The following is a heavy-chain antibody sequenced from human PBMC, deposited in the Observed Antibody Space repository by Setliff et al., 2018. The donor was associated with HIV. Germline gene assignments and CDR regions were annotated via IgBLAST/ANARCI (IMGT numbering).Heavy chain of an antibody. Sequence: PSETLSLTCAVSGGSISSHYWSWIRQPPGKGLEWIGYIYYSGNSNYNPSLKSRVTMSVDTSKTQVSLRLSSVTAADTAVYYCATHFDSSSWYSFDYWGQGTLVTVSS. CDR2: IYYSGNS. CDR1: GGSISSHY. J-gene: IGHJ4*02. V-gene: IGHV4-59*11. D-gene: IGHD6-13*01. CDR3: ATHFDSSSWYSFDY.